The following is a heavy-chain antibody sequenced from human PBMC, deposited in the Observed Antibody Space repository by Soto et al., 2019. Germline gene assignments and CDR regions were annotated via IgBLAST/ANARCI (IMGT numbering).Heavy chain of an antibody. Sequence: ASVKVSCKASGGTFSSYAISWVRQAPGQGLEWMGWINPNSGGTNYAQKFQGWVTMTRDTSISTAYMELSRLRSDDTAVYYCARSKLRVLWFGELPDYGMDVWGQGTTVTV. V-gene: IGHV1-2*04. CDR3: ARSKLRVLWFGELPDYGMDV. J-gene: IGHJ6*02. CDR2: INPNSGGT. CDR1: GGTFSSYA. D-gene: IGHD3-10*01.